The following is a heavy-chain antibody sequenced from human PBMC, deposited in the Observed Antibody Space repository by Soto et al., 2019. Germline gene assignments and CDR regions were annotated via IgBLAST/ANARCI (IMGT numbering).Heavy chain of an antibody. Sequence: QVQLVQSGAEVKKPGASVKVSCKASGYTFTSYDINWVRQATGQGLEWMGWMNPNSGNTGYAQKFQGRVTRTRNTSISTAYMELSSLRSEDTAVYYCARVDSSTSWGCYGMDVWGQGTTVTVSS. CDR3: ARVDSSTSWGCYGMDV. D-gene: IGHD7-27*01. V-gene: IGHV1-8*01. CDR2: MNPNSGNT. CDR1: GYTFTSYD. J-gene: IGHJ6*02.